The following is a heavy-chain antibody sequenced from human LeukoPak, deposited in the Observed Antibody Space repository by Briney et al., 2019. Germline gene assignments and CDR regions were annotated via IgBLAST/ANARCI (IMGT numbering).Heavy chain of an antibody. CDR2: IYSGGST. Sequence: GGSLRLSCAASGFTVSGNYMSWVRQAPGKGLEWVSVIYSGGSTYYADSVKGRFTISRDNSKNTLYLQMNSLRAEDTAVYYCAREGYSSGWLYYFDYWGQGTLVTVSS. CDR3: AREGYSSGWLYYFDY. CDR1: GFTVSGNY. V-gene: IGHV3-53*01. J-gene: IGHJ4*02. D-gene: IGHD6-19*01.